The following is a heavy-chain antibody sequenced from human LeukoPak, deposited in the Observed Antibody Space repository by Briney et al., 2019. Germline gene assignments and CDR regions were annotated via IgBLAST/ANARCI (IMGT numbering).Heavy chain of an antibody. CDR3: ARDLGAARPNWFDP. D-gene: IGHD6-6*01. Sequence: GASVKVSCKASGGTFSSYAISWVRQAPGQGLEWMGWISAYNGNTNYAQKLQGRVTMTTDTSTSTAYMELRSLRSDDTAVYYCARDLGAARPNWFDPWGQGTLVTVSS. J-gene: IGHJ5*02. V-gene: IGHV1-18*01. CDR1: GGTFSSYA. CDR2: ISAYNGNT.